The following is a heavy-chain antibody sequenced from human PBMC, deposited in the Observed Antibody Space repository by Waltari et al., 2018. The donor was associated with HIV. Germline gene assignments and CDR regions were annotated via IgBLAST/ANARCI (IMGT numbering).Heavy chain of an antibody. CDR2: ISSSGSTI. CDR3: ARAFMIRGTGAFDI. D-gene: IGHD3-10*01. Sequence: EVQVVESGGGLVQPGGSLRPSRAASGFTFSSYEMNWVRQAPGKGLEWVSYISSSGSTIYFADSVKGRFTMSRDNAKNSLYLRMNSLRAEDTAVYYCARAFMIRGTGAFDIWGQGTMVTVSS. J-gene: IGHJ3*02. V-gene: IGHV3-48*03. CDR1: GFTFSSYE.